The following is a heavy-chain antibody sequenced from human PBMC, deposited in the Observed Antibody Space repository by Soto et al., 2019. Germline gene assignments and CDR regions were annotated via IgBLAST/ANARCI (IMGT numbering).Heavy chain of an antibody. J-gene: IGHJ4*02. V-gene: IGHV3-30*03. CDR2: ISYDGSNK. CDR1: GFTFSSYG. D-gene: IGHD3-22*01. CDR3: AATYYYDSSGYRGDY. Sequence: QVQLVESGGGVVQPGRSLRLSCAASGFTFSSYGMHWVRQAPGKGLEWVAVISYDGSNKYYADSVKGRFTISRDNSTNTLYLQMNSLRAEDTAVYYCAATYYYDSSGYRGDYWGQGTLVTVSS.